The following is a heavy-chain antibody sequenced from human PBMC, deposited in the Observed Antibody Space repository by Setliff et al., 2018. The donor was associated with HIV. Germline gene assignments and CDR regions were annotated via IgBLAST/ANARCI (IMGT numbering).Heavy chain of an antibody. Sequence: GASVKVSCKASGYTFTSYSISWVRQAPGQGLEWMGGIIPILATTNYAQRFQGRITIIADKSTSTAYMELSSLRFEDTAVYYCTFYSGSFDYWGQGSLVTVSS. D-gene: IGHD5-12*01. CDR3: TFYSGSFDY. CDR1: GYTFTSYS. V-gene: IGHV1-69*08. CDR2: IIPILATT. J-gene: IGHJ4*02.